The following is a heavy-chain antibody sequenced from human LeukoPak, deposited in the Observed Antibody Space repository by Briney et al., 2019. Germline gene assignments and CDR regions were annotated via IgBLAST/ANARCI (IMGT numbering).Heavy chain of an antibody. CDR3: AGTVAGRYYGMDV. V-gene: IGHV4-59*01. D-gene: IGHD6-19*01. CDR2: IYYSRST. J-gene: IGHJ6*02. CDR1: GGSISSYY. Sequence: SETLSLTCTVSGGSISSYYWSWIRQPPGKGLEWIGYIYYSRSTNYNPSLKSRVTISVDTSKNQFSLKLSSVTAADTAVYYCAGTVAGRYYGMDVWGQGTTVTVSS.